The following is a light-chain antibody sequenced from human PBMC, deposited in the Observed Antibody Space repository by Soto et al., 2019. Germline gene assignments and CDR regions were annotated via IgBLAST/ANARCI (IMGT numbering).Light chain of an antibody. Sequence: QSVLTQPPSASGTPGQRVTISCSGSSSNIGSNSVSWCQQLPGTAPKLLIYSNNQRPSGVPDRFSGSKSGTSASLAISGLQSEDEAEYYCAAWDDSLNGGVVFGGGTKVTVL. CDR3: AAWDDSLNGGVV. CDR2: SNN. V-gene: IGLV1-44*01. CDR1: SSNIGSNS. J-gene: IGLJ2*01.